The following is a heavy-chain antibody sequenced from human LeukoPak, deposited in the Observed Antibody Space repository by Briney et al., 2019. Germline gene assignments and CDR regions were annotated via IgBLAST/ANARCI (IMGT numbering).Heavy chain of an antibody. Sequence: GGSLRLSCEASGFTFNTYSMNWVRQAPGKGLEWVSYISSSGSTIYYADSVKGRFTISRDNAKNSLYLQMNSLRAEDTAVYYCARTGVYYDSSGYSSRAFDYWGQGTLVTVSS. CDR1: GFTFNTYS. CDR3: ARTGVYYDSSGYSSRAFDY. J-gene: IGHJ4*02. D-gene: IGHD3-22*01. V-gene: IGHV3-48*04. CDR2: ISSSGSTI.